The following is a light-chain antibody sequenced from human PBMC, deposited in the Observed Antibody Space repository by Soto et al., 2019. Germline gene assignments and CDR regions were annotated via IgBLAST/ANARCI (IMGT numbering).Light chain of an antibody. CDR1: ISDVGGYNY. V-gene: IGLV2-11*01. CDR3: CSYAGSYVTYV. Sequence: QSALTQPRSVSGSPGQSVTISCIGTISDVGGYNYVSWYQQHPGKAPKLIVYDVTNRPSGVPDRFSGSKSGNTASLTISGLQTEDEADYYCCSYAGSYVTYVFGTGTKLTVL. J-gene: IGLJ1*01. CDR2: DVT.